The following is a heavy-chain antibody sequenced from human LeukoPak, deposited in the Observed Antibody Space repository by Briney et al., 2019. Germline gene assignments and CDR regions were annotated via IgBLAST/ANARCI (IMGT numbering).Heavy chain of an antibody. CDR3: ARDKRGIGFDR. V-gene: IGHV3-11*01. CDR2: ISTTGSTI. Sequence: GGSLRLSCGASGFTFSDYYMSWIRLAPGKGLEWVSYISTTGSTIYYADSVKGRFTISRDNAKNSLYLQMNSLRAEDTAVYYCARDKRGIGFDRWCQGTLVTVSS. CDR1: GFTFSDYY. D-gene: IGHD3-16*01. J-gene: IGHJ5*02.